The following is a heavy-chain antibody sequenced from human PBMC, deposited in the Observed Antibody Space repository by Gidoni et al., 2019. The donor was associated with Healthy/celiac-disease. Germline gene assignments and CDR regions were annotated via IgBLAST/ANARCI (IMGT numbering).Heavy chain of an antibody. CDR2: IYYSGST. D-gene: IGHD3-3*01. Sequence: QVQLQESGPGLVKPSETLSLPCTVSGGPISRYYWSWIRQPPGKGLEWIGYIYYSGSTNYNPSLKSRVTISVDTSKNQFSLKLSSVTAADTAVYYCARTPAFGVVPPGYYGMDVWGQGTTVTVSS. CDR3: ARTPAFGVVPPGYYGMDV. V-gene: IGHV4-59*01. CDR1: GGPISRYY. J-gene: IGHJ6*02.